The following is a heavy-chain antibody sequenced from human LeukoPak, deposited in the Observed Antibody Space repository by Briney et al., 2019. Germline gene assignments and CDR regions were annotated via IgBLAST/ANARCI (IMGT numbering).Heavy chain of an antibody. V-gene: IGHV3-23*01. CDR3: AKDYQWLEPRGFDY. Sequence: PGGSLRLSCAASGFTFSSYAMSWVRQAPGKGLEWVSAINGSGGSTYYADSVKGRFTISRDNSKNTLYLQMNRLRAEDTAVYYCAKDYQWLEPRGFDYWGQGTRVTVSS. CDR1: GFTFSSYA. CDR2: INGSGGST. J-gene: IGHJ4*02. D-gene: IGHD6-19*01.